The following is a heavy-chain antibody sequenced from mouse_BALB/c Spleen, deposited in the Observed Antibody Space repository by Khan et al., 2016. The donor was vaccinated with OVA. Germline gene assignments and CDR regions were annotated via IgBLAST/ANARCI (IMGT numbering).Heavy chain of an antibody. CDR3: ARLAYYYNSEGFAY. J-gene: IGHJ3*01. Sequence: EVQLVESGGDLVKPGGSLKLSCAASGFTFSTYGMSWVRQTPDRGLEWVATISSGGTYTFYPDNVKGRFTISRDNANNTLYLQMSSLKSADTAMYYCARLAYYYNSEGFAYWGQGTLVTVSA. CDR1: GFTFSTYG. V-gene: IGHV5-6*01. CDR2: ISSGGTYT. D-gene: IGHD1-1*01.